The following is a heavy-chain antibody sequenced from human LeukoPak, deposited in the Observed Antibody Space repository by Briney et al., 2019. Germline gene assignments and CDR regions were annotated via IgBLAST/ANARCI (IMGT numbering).Heavy chain of an antibody. CDR3: ARQYSGVVGAAAY. D-gene: IGHD1-26*01. Sequence: GGSLRLSCAASGFTFSSYAMSWVRQAPGKGLEWVSAISGSGGSTYYADSVKGRFTIARDNSKNTLYLQMDSLRAEDTAVYYCARQYSGVVGAAAYWGQGTLVTVSS. CDR1: GFTFSSYA. J-gene: IGHJ4*02. CDR2: ISGSGGST. V-gene: IGHV3-23*01.